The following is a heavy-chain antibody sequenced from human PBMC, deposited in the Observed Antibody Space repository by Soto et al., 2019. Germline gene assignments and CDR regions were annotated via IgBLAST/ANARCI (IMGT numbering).Heavy chain of an antibody. CDR1: GYTFTSYG. V-gene: IGHV1-18*01. J-gene: IGHJ6*02. Sequence: QVQLVQSGAEVKKPGASVKVSCKASGYTFTSYGISWVRQAPGQGLEWMGWISAYNGNTNFAQKLQGRVAMTTDTXKSPAXXELRSLRSDDTAVYYCARDIGYYDTSDFYSYAMDVWGQGTTVTVSS. D-gene: IGHD3-22*01. CDR2: ISAYNGNT. CDR3: ARDIGYYDTSDFYSYAMDV.